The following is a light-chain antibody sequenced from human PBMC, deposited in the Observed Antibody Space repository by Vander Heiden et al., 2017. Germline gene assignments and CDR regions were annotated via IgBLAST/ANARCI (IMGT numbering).Light chain of an antibody. CDR3: QQYYSTPRT. CDR2: WAS. V-gene: IGKV4-1*01. CDR1: QSLLYSSNNKNY. J-gene: IGKJ1*01. Sequence: DIVMTQSPDSLAVFLGERATINCKSSQSLLYSSNNKNYLAWLQQKPGQPPKLLIYWASTRESGVPDRFSGSGSGTDFTLTISSLQAEDVGVYYCQQYYSTPRTFGQGTKVEIK.